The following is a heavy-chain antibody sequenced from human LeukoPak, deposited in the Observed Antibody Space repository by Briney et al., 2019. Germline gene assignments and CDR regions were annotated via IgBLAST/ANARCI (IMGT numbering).Heavy chain of an antibody. J-gene: IGHJ4*02. CDR2: IIPIFGTA. D-gene: IGHD3-22*01. CDR3: ARDGGYYYDSSGYEAY. Sequence: SVTVSCTASGGTFSSYAISWVRQAPGQGLEWMGGIIPIFGTANYSQKFQGRVTITADESTSTAYMELRSLRSDDTAVYYCARDGGYYYDSSGYEAYWGQGTLVTVSS. V-gene: IGHV1-69*13. CDR1: GGTFSSYA.